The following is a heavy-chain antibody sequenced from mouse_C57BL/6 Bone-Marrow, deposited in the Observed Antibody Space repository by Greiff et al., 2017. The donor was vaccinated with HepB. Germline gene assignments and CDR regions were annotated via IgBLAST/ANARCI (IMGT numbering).Heavy chain of an antibody. V-gene: IGHV14-3*02. CDR3: ARISPAFDS. J-gene: IGHJ2*01. Sequence: EVQLQQSGAELVKPGASVKLSCTASGFNIKDTYMHWVKQRPEQGLEWIGRIYPAYGSTKYDPKFQGKATITADTSSNIAYLHLSSLTSEDTAVYYCARISPAFDSWGQGTPLTVSS. D-gene: IGHD1-2*01. CDR2: IYPAYGST. CDR1: GFNIKDTY.